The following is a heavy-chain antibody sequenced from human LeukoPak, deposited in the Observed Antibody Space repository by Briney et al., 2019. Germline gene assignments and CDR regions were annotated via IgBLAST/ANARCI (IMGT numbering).Heavy chain of an antibody. CDR2: IYYSGST. V-gene: IGHV4-39*01. J-gene: IGHJ4*02. D-gene: IGHD3-22*01. Sequence: PSETLSLTCTVSGGSISSSTYYWGWLRQPPGKGLEWIGSIYYSGSTCYNPSLKSRVTISVDTSKNQFSLKLSSVTAADTAVYYCARHVAAGWLPNYWGQGTLVTVSS. CDR3: ARHVAAGWLPNY. CDR1: GGSISSSTYY.